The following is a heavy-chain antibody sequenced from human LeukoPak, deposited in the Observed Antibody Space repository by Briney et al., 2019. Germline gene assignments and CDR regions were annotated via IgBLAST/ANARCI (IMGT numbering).Heavy chain of an antibody. V-gene: IGHV4-4*07. CDR3: ARDTGITIFGVVPDDNWFDP. CDR2: IYTSGST. D-gene: IGHD3-3*01. Sequence: PSETLSLTCTVSGGSISSYYWSWIRQPAGKGLEWIGRIYTSGSTNYNPSLKSRVTMSVDTSKNQFSLKLSSVTAADTAVYYCARDTGITIFGVVPDDNWFDPWGQGTLVTVSS. CDR1: GGSISSYY. J-gene: IGHJ5*02.